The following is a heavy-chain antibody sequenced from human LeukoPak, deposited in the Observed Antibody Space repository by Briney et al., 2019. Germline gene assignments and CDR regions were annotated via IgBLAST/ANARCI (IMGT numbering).Heavy chain of an antibody. CDR3: ARPYYYDNRFDP. CDR2: IYTSGST. Sequence: SETLSLTCTVSGGSISSYYWSWIRQPPGKGLEWIGYIYTSGSTNYNPSLKSRVTISVDTSKKQFSLKLSSETAADTGVYYGARPYYYDNRFDPWGQGILVTVSS. V-gene: IGHV4-4*09. D-gene: IGHD3-22*01. J-gene: IGHJ5*02. CDR1: GGSISSYY.